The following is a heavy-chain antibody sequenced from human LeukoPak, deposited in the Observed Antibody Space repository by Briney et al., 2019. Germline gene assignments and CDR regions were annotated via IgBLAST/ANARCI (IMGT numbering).Heavy chain of an antibody. CDR3: ARASGYCSSTSCSVVDWFDP. CDR2: IIPIFGTA. V-gene: IGHV1-69*05. D-gene: IGHD2-2*01. Sequence: ASVKVSCKASGGTFSSYAISWVRQAPGQGLEWMGGIIPIFGTANYAQKFQGRVTITTDESTSTAYMELSSLRSEDTAVYYCARASGYCSSTSCSVVDWFDPWGQGTLVTVSS. CDR1: GGTFSSYA. J-gene: IGHJ5*02.